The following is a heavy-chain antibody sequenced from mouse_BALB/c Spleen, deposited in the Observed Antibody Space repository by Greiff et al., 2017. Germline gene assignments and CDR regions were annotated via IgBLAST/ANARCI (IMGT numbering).Heavy chain of an antibody. V-gene: IGHV3-5*02. CDR1: GISITTGNYR. CDR2: IYYSGTI. CDR3: ARETTAPDY. D-gene: IGHD1-2*01. J-gene: IGHJ2*01. Sequence: EVKLQESGPGLVKPSQTVSLTCTVTGISITTGNYRWSWIRQFPGNKLEWIGYIYYSGTITYNPSLTSRTTITRATSKNQFFLEMNALTAEDTATYYCARETTAPDYWGQGTTLTVSS.